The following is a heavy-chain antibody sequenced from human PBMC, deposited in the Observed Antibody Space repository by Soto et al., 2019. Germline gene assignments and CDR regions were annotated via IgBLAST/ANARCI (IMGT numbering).Heavy chain of an antibody. CDR2: ISYDGSNK. CDR1: GFTFVSYG. J-gene: IGHJ5*02. Sequence: PGGSLRLSCAASGFTFVSYGIHWCRHSPGKGLEWVAVISYDGSNKYYADSVKGRFTISRDNSKNTLYLQMNSLRAEDTAVYYCASGSSSSWNNWFDPWGQGTLVTVSS. V-gene: IGHV3-30*03. D-gene: IGHD6-13*01. CDR3: ASGSSSSWNNWFDP.